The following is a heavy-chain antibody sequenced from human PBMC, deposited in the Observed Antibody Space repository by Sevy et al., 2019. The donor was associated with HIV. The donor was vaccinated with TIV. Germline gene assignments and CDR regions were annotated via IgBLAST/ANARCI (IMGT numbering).Heavy chain of an antibody. Sequence: GGSLRLSCAASGFTFSDYYMSWIRQAPGKGLEWVSYISSSGSTIYYADSVKGRFTISRDNATNSLYLQMNSLRAEDTAVYYCARVWSSMVRGVTDYWGQGTLVTVSS. D-gene: IGHD3-10*01. CDR1: GFTFSDYY. CDR2: ISSSGSTI. CDR3: ARVWSSMVRGVTDY. V-gene: IGHV3-11*01. J-gene: IGHJ4*02.